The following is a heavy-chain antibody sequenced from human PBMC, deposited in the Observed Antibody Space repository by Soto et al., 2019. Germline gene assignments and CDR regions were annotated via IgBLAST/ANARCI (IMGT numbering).Heavy chain of an antibody. CDR2: VSGDNGHT. D-gene: IGHD2-15*01. V-gene: IGHV1-18*01. J-gene: IGHJ5*02. Sequence: QVQLVQSGAEVKKPGASVKVSCKASGYTFTTHGISWVRQAPGQGLEWMGWVSGDNGHTNYAQSLQGRVTMTTDTSTNTPYMELRRLRSEDTAVYYCARGLGYCRSGTCYREWFDPWGQGTLVTVSS. CDR3: ARGLGYCRSGTCYREWFDP. CDR1: GYTFTTHG.